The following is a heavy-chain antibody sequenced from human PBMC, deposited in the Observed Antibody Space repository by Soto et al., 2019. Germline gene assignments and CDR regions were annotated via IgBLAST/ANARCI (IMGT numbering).Heavy chain of an antibody. CDR1: GVTYNTFA. Sequence: VASVKVSCNASGVTYNTFAISWVRQAPGQGLEWMGGIIPVLGPAFYAQKFQGRVTITADKSTTTAYLELTSLRSEDTAVYYCVRAAKRYFDYWGQGTLVTVSS. J-gene: IGHJ4*02. CDR2: IIPVLGPA. V-gene: IGHV1-69*10. CDR3: VRAAKRYFDY.